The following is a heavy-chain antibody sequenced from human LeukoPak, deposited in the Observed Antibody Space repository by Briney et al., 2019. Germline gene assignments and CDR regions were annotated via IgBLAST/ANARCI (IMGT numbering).Heavy chain of an antibody. V-gene: IGHV4-4*07. CDR1: GDSIKNYF. CDR3: AREPNDFWSGYGRPDV. J-gene: IGHJ6*04. D-gene: IGHD3-3*01. Sequence: SETLSLTCAVSGDSIKNYFWSWIRQPAGGKLEWIGRIYTSGSTNYNPSLKSRVTISVDTSKNQFSLKLSSVTAADTAVYYCAREPNDFWSGYGRPDVWGKGTTVTVSS. CDR2: IYTSGST.